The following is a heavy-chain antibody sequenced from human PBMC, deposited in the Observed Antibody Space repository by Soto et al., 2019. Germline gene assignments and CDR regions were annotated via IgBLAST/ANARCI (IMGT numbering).Heavy chain of an antibody. V-gene: IGHV4-61*08. CDR3: ARGMDNSKVGW. J-gene: IGHJ1*01. D-gene: IGHD1-1*01. Sequence: QVQLQESGPGLLKPSETLSLTCTVSGDSFSRGDSSGSWIRQPPGKGLEWIGYFCCSGSTESNPSLWSGVKISVATSKNELSLKLSTVTAACTAVYFCARGMDNSKVGWWGQGTLFTVSS. CDR2: FCCSGST. CDR1: GDSFSRGDSS.